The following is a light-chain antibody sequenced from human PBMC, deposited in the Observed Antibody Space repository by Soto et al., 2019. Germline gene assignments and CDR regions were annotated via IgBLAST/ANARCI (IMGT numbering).Light chain of an antibody. V-gene: IGLV2-23*02. J-gene: IGLJ2*01. CDR1: SSDVGSYDL. CDR3: CSYAGSYTLVI. Sequence: QSALTQPASVSGSPGQSITISCTGTSSDVGSYDLVSWFQHHPGEAPKLIIYDVTERPSGVPDRFSGSRSGNTASLTISGLQAEDEADYHCCSYAGSYTLVIFGGGTKLTVL. CDR2: DVT.